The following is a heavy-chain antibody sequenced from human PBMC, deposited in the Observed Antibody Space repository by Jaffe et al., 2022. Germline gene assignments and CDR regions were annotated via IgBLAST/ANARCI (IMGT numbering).Heavy chain of an antibody. CDR3: ARDVMYYYDSSGYYMGEFGYYYYYMDV. J-gene: IGHJ6*03. CDR2: INTNTGNP. V-gene: IGHV7-4-1*02. CDR1: GYTFTSYA. Sequence: QVQLVQSGSELKKPGASVKVSCKASGYTFTSYAMNWVRQAPGQGLEWMGWINTNTGNPTYAQGFTGRFVFSLDTSVSTAYLQISSLKAEDTAVYYCARDVMYYYDSSGYYMGEFGYYYYYMDVWGKGTTVTVSS. D-gene: IGHD3-22*01.